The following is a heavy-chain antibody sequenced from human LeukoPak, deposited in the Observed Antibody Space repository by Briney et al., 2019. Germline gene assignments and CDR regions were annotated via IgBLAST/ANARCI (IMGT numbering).Heavy chain of an antibody. Sequence: PSETLSLTCSVSGDSIIGYYWGWIRQPPGKGLEWIGSMHYTGSGNYNPFLKSRVTILLDMSKRQFSLKLRSVTAADTAVYYCATYDSDTGGIDPWGPGTLVTVSS. CDR2: MHYTGSG. D-gene: IGHD3-10*01. J-gene: IGHJ5*02. CDR1: GDSIIGYY. CDR3: ATYDSDTGGIDP. V-gene: IGHV4-39*07.